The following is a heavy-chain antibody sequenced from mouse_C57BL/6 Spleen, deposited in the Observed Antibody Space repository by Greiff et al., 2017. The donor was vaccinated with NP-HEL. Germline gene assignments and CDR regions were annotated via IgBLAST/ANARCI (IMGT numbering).Heavy chain of an antibody. Sequence: QVQLQQPGAELVKPGASVKLSCKASGYTFTSYWMHWVKQRPGQGLEWIGMIHPNSGSTNYNEKFKSKATLTVDKSSSTAYMQLSSLTSEDSAVYYCAGITTVVAKAMDYWGQGTSVTVSS. CDR3: AGITTVVAKAMDY. V-gene: IGHV1-64*01. D-gene: IGHD1-1*01. CDR1: GYTFTSYW. J-gene: IGHJ4*01. CDR2: IHPNSGST.